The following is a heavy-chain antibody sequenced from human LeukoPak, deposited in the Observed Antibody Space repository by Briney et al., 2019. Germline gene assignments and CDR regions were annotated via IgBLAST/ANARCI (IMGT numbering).Heavy chain of an antibody. CDR3: ARDHPYYFDSTSFDY. D-gene: IGHD3-22*01. V-gene: IGHV3-64*04. J-gene: IGHJ4*02. Sequence: GGSLRLSCSASGFTFSSYAMHWVRQAPGKGLEYVSAISSNGGSTYYADSVKGRFTISRDNAKNSLYLQMNSLRDEDTAVYYCARDHPYYFDSTSFDYWGQGTLVTVSS. CDR1: GFTFSSYA. CDR2: ISSNGGST.